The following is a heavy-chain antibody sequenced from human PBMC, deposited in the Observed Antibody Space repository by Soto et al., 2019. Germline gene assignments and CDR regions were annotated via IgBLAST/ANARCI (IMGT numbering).Heavy chain of an antibody. CDR3: ARAGAYYDFWSGYYIYYFDY. V-gene: IGHV1-2*04. J-gene: IGHJ4*02. Sequence: ASVKVSCKASGYTFTGYYMHWVRQAPGQGLEWMGWINPNSGGTNYAQKFQGWVTMTRDTSISTAYMELSRLRSDDTAVYYCARAGAYYDFWSGYYIYYFDYWGQGILVTVSS. D-gene: IGHD3-3*01. CDR2: INPNSGGT. CDR1: GYTFTGYY.